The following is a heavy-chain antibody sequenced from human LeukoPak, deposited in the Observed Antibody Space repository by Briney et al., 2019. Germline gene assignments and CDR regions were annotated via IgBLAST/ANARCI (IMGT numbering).Heavy chain of an antibody. D-gene: IGHD1-26*01. Sequence: LSLTCXVSGGSISGHYWSWIRQPPGKGLEWIGFVSYSGSTNYNPSFNGRVTISLDTSKSQFSLSLNSVTAADTAVYFCARGGASSRYFGYWGQGTLVTVSS. CDR3: ARGGASSRYFGY. CDR2: VSYSGST. V-gene: IGHV4-59*11. J-gene: IGHJ4*02. CDR1: GGSISGHY.